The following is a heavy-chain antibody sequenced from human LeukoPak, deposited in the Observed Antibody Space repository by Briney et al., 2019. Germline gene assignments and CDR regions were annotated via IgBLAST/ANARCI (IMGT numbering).Heavy chain of an antibody. Sequence: GGSLRLSCAASGFTFSSCGMHWVRQAPGKGLEWVAVISYDGSNKYYADSVKGRFTISRDNSKNTLYLQMNSLRAEDTAVYYCAKDEGYYGSYYVDYWGQGTLVTVSS. D-gene: IGHD1-26*01. V-gene: IGHV3-30*18. CDR2: ISYDGSNK. CDR3: AKDEGYYGSYYVDY. J-gene: IGHJ4*02. CDR1: GFTFSSCG.